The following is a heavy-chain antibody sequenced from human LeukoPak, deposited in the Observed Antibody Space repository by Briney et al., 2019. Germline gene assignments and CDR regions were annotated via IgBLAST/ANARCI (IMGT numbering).Heavy chain of an antibody. CDR3: AADSSGSTIAFDI. CDR2: IVVGSGNT. D-gene: IGHD3-22*01. J-gene: IGHJ3*02. Sequence: GTSVKVSCKASGFTFTSSAMQWVRQARGQRLEWIGWIVVGSGNTNYAQKFQERVTITRDMSTSTAYMELSSLRSEDTAVYYCAADSSGSTIAFDIWGQGTMVTVSS. CDR1: GFTFTSSA. V-gene: IGHV1-58*02.